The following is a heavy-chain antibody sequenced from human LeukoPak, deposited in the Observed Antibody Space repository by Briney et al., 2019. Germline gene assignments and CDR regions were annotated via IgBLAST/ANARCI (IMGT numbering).Heavy chain of an antibody. CDR2: MNPNSGNT. D-gene: IGHD3-9*01. J-gene: IGHJ5*02. CDR3: ARGRARPSYEHYDILTGYYNWFDP. Sequence: ASVKVSCKASGYTFTSYDINWVRQATGQGLEWMGWMNPNSGNTGYAQKFQGRVTMTRNTSISTAYMELSSLRSEDTAVYYCARGRARPSYEHYDILTGYYNWFDPWGQGTLVTVSS. CDR1: GYTFTSYD. V-gene: IGHV1-8*01.